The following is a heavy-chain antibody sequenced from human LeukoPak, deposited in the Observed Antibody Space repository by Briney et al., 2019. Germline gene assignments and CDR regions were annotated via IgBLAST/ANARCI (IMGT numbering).Heavy chain of an antibody. D-gene: IGHD3-16*02. J-gene: IGHJ5*02. CDR1: GGSISSGDYY. CDR2: IYYSGST. V-gene: IGHV4-30-4*08. Sequence: PSETLSLTCTVSGGSISSGDYYWSWIRQPPGKGLEWIGYIYYSGSTYYNPSLKSRVTISVDTSKNQFSLKLSSVTAVDTAVYYCARGSMITFGGVIPHWFDPWGQGTLVTVSS. CDR3: ARGSMITFGGVIPHWFDP.